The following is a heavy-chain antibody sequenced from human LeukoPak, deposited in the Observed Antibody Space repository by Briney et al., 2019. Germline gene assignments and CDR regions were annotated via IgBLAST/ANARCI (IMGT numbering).Heavy chain of an antibody. V-gene: IGHV3-30*18. Sequence: GGSLRLSCAASGFTFGSYAMHWGRQAPGKGLEWVAVISYDGDNKYYADSVKGRFTISRDNSKNTLYLQMNSLRAEDTAVYYCAKYQYYDSSGYDGWGQGTLVTVSS. CDR3: AKYQYYDSSGYDG. J-gene: IGHJ4*02. CDR2: ISYDGDNK. CDR1: GFTFGSYA. D-gene: IGHD3-22*01.